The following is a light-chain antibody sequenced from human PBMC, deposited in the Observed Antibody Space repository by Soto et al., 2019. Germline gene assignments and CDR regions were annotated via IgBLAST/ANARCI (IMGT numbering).Light chain of an antibody. CDR1: HSISSF. V-gene: IGKV1-39*01. J-gene: IGKJ1*01. Sequence: DFQLTQSPSSLSASVGDRVTITCRASHSISSFLNWYQQKPGKAPRLLIYGASSLQRGVPSRFSGRGSGTEFTLTNSSLQPEDFATYYYLQYNSYPWTFGQGTKVEIK. CDR3: LQYNSYPWT. CDR2: GAS.